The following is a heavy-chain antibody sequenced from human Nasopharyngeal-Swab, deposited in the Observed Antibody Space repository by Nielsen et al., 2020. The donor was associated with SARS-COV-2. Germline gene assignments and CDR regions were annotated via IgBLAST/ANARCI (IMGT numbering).Heavy chain of an antibody. V-gene: IGHV3-30*18. CDR2: ISHDGGNE. Sequence: LSLTCAASGMAFSSYGMHWVRQAAGKGLERVTVISHDGGNEYYADSVKGRFTISRDNSKNALYLQMNSLRPEDTATYYCAKDSGSGWFSLFDHWGRGTVVTVSS. CDR3: AKDSGSGWFSLFDH. D-gene: IGHD6-19*01. J-gene: IGHJ4*02. CDR1: GMAFSSYG.